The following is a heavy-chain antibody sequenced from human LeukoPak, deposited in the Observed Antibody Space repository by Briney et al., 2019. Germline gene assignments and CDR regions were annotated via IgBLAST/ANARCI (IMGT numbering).Heavy chain of an antibody. CDR1: GYTFTGYY. J-gene: IGHJ6*03. CDR3: ARDAIAAAGTQLPYYYYYMDV. V-gene: IGHV1-2*02. CDR2: INPNSGGT. Sequence: ASVKVSCKASGYTFTGYYMHWVRQAPGQGLEWMGWINPNSGGTNYAQRFQGRVTMTRDTSISTAYMELSRLRSDDTAVYYCARDAIAAAGTQLPYYYYYMDVWGKGTTVTISS. D-gene: IGHD6-13*01.